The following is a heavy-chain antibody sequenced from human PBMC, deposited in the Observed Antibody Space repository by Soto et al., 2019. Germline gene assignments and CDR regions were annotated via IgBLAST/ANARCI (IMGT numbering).Heavy chain of an antibody. D-gene: IGHD3-16*02. Sequence: PGGSLRLSCAVSGFRFRDYWMSWVRQAPGKGLEWVANIKKDESDKCYVDSVKGRFTISRDNAKNALYLQMNSLRVEDTAVYYCAAYCYTMTCTHFHGYSWGQGTQVTVSS. CDR2: IKKDESDK. CDR1: GFRFRDYW. V-gene: IGHV3-7*03. CDR3: AAYCYTMTCTHFHGYS. J-gene: IGHJ5*02.